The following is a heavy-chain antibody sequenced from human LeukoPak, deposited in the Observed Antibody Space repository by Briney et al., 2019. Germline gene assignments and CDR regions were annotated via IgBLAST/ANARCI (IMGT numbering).Heavy chain of an antibody. D-gene: IGHD3-22*01. J-gene: IGHJ5*02. V-gene: IGHV1-69*05. CDR1: GGTFSSYA. CDR3: ARDAFCYDSSGLFDP. Sequence: SVKVSCKASGGTFSSYAISWVRQAPGQGLEWMGGIIPIFGTANYAQKFQGRVTITTDESTSTAYMELSSLRSEDTAVYYCARDAFCYDSSGLFDPWGQGTLVTVSS. CDR2: IIPIFGTA.